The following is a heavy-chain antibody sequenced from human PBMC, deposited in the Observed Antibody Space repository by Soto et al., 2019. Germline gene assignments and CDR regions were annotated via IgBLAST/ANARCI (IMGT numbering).Heavy chain of an antibody. D-gene: IGHD3-16*01. Sequence: GGSLRLSCVASGFSFSTYWMSWVRQVPGTGLEWVANIKADGSETHYVDSVRGRFTISRDNAKTSLYLQVNSLRAEDTAVYYCAKGGHIDFCGQGTLVTVSS. CDR1: GFSFSTYW. CDR3: AKGGHIDF. J-gene: IGHJ4*02. V-gene: IGHV3-7*03. CDR2: IKADGSET.